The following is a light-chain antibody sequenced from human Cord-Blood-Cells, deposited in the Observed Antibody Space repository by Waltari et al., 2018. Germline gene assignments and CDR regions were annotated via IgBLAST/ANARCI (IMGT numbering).Light chain of an antibody. J-gene: IGLJ2*01. CDR2: VVS. CDR3: SSYTSSSTRV. Sequence: QSALTQPASVSGSPGQSITISCTGTSSDVGGYNYVSWYQQHPGKAPKLMIYVVSNRPSGVSNRFSGSKSGNTASLTISGLQAEHEADYYCSSYTSSSTRVFGGGTKLTVL. V-gene: IGLV2-14*01. CDR1: SSDVGGYNY.